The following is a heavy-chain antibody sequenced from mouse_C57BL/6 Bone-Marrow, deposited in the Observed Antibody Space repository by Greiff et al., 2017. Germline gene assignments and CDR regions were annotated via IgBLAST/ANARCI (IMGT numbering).Heavy chain of an antibody. CDR2: INPSSGYT. J-gene: IGHJ4*01. V-gene: IGHV1-7*01. Sequence: QVHVKQSGAELAKPGASVKLSCKASGYTFTSYWMHWVKQRPGQGLEWIGYINPSSGYTKYNQKFKDKATLPADKSSSTAYMQLSSLTYEDSAVYYCAKQLRPLYYAMDYWGQGTSVTVSS. D-gene: IGHD3-2*02. CDR1: GYTFTSYW. CDR3: AKQLRPLYYAMDY.